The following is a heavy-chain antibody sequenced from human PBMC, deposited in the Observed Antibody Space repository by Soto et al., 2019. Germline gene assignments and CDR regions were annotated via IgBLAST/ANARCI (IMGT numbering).Heavy chain of an antibody. V-gene: IGHV4-30-4*01. J-gene: IGHJ5*02. D-gene: IGHD6-13*01. CDR2: IYYSGST. CDR3: ARRQQLARPSVWFDP. Sequence: SETLSLTCTVSGGSISSGDYYWSWIRQPPGKGLEWIGYIYYSGSTYYNPSLKSRGTISVDTSKNKFSLKLSSVTAADTAVYYCARRQQLARPSVWFDPWGQGTLVTVSS. CDR1: GGSISSGDYY.